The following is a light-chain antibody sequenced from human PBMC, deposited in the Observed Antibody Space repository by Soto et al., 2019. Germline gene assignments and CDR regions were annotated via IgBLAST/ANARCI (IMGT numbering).Light chain of an antibody. Sequence: DIVMTQSPDSLAVSLGERATINCTSSQSVLYSSNNNNYLAWYQQKPGQPPKLHIYWASTRESGVPDRFSGSGSGTDFTLNIRSLQAEDVAFYYGQQYYSTPWTCGQGTKVEIK. CDR2: WAS. CDR1: QSVLYSSNNNNY. V-gene: IGKV4-1*01. J-gene: IGKJ1*01. CDR3: QQYYSTPWT.